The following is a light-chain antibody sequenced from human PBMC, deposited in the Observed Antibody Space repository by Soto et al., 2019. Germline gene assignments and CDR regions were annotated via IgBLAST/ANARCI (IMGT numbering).Light chain of an antibody. J-gene: IGKJ2*01. CDR3: QQYSSSSRYT. CDR2: KAS. CDR1: QSISTW. V-gene: IGKV1-5*03. Sequence: DIQMTQSPSTLSASVGDRVTITCRASQSISTWSAWYQQKPGKAPKLLIHKASNLESGVPSRFSGSGSGTEFTFTISSLQPDDFATYYCQQYSSSSRYTFGQGTKVDIK.